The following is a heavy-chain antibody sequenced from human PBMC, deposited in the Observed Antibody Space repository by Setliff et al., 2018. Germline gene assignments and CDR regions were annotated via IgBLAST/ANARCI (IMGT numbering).Heavy chain of an antibody. CDR3: ASGIGFTNEPFDY. CDR1: GASVSTHY. CDR2: TYYIGAT. Sequence: TLSLTCTVSGASVSTHYWSWVRQPPGKGLEWIGHTYYIGATKYNPSLKGRVTISVDTSKNQFSLKLSSVTATDTSVYYCASGIGFTNEPFDYWGQGTLVTVSS. V-gene: IGHV4-59*08. J-gene: IGHJ4*02. D-gene: IGHD2-8*01.